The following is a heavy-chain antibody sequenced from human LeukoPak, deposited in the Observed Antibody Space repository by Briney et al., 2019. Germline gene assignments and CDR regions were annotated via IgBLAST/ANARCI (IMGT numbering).Heavy chain of an antibody. CDR3: AELGITMIGGV. CDR1: GFTFSSYE. D-gene: IGHD3-10*02. J-gene: IGHJ6*04. Sequence: GGSLRLSCAASGFTFSSYEVNWVRQAPGKGLEWVSYISSSGSTIYYADSVKGRFTISRDNAKNSLYLQMNSLRAEDTAVYYCAELGITMIGGVWSKGTTVTISS. CDR2: ISSSGSTI. V-gene: IGHV3-48*03.